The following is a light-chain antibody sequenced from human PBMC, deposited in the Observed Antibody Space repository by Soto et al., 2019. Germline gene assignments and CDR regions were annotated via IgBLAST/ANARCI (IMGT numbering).Light chain of an antibody. CDR2: SNA. CDR1: SSNIGTNC. CDR3: AAWDDSLSGWV. V-gene: IGLV1-47*02. J-gene: IGLJ3*02. Sequence: QSVLTQPPSASGTPGQRVTISCSGSSSNIGTNCVYWYQQLPGTAPKLLIFSNAQRPSGVPDRFSGSRSGTSASLAISGLRAEDEAEYYCAAWDDSLSGWVFGGGTKLTVL.